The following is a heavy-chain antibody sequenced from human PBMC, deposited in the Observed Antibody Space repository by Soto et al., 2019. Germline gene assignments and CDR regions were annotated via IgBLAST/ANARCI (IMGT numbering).Heavy chain of an antibody. CDR1: GYTFTTYA. V-gene: IGHV1-3*01. Sequence: QVPLVQSGAEVKKPGASVKVSCKASGYTFTTYALHWVRQAPGQRPEWMGWINPAGGHTKYSKKFQDRVTITRDTSASTGYMELSSLRSEDTAVYYCGRSVVGATGEILYNAMDVWGQGATVTVSS. D-gene: IGHD1-26*01. CDR2: INPAGGHT. J-gene: IGHJ6*02. CDR3: GRSVVGATGEILYNAMDV.